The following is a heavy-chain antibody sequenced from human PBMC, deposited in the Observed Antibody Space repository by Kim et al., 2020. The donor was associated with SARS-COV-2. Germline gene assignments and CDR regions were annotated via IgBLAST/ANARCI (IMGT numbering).Heavy chain of an antibody. D-gene: IGHD2-21*02. CDR1: GYNFTSYY. CDR3: ARDGPAYCGGDCYLLY. Sequence: ASVKVSCKASGYNFTSYYMHWVRQAPGQGLEWMGIINPSGGSTSYAQKFQGRVTMTRDTSTSTVYMELSSLRSEDTAVYYCARDGPAYCGGDCYLLYWGQGTLVTVSS. J-gene: IGHJ4*02. CDR2: INPSGGST. V-gene: IGHV1-46*01.